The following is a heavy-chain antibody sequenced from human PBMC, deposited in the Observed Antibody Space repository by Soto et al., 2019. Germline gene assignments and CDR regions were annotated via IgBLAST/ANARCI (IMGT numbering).Heavy chain of an antibody. D-gene: IGHD3-9*01. CDR2: IYWDDDK. J-gene: IGHJ4*02. CDR1: GFSLSTSGVG. V-gene: IGHV2-5*02. Sequence: QITLKESGPTLVKPTQTLTLTCTFSGFSLSTSGVGVGWIRQPPGKALEWLALIYWDDDKRYSPSLKSRLTSTKDTSKNQVVLTMTHMDPVDTATYYCARITTDDYDILTGSLYYFDYWGQGTLVTVSS. CDR3: ARITTDDYDILTGSLYYFDY.